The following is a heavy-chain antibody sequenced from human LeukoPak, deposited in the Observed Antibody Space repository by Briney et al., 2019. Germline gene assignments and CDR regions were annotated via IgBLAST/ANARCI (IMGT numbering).Heavy chain of an antibody. CDR3: AKSGYCSSTSCYVLDWFDP. CDR1: GFTFSSYW. J-gene: IGHJ5*02. CDR2: INNDGSRT. Sequence: PGGSLRLSCTASGFTFSSYWKHWVRQAPGKRLVWVSRINNDGSRTDYADSVKGRFTISRDNAKNTLYLQMNSLRAEDTAVYYCAKSGYCSSTSCYVLDWFDPWGQGTLVTVSS. D-gene: IGHD2-2*01. V-gene: IGHV3-74*01.